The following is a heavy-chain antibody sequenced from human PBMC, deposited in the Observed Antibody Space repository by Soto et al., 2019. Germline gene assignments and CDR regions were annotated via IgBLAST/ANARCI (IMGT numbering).Heavy chain of an antibody. D-gene: IGHD6-19*01. V-gene: IGHV3-74*01. CDR3: ARDLSAWSDY. Sequence: EVQLVESWGGLVQPGGSLRLSCAASGFTFSNYWMHWVRQAPGKGPVWVERIDQDGSVTSYADPVEGRFTISRDNDKNTLFLQMNSLRDEDTAVYHCARDLSAWSDYWGQGTLVTVSS. J-gene: IGHJ4*02. CDR2: IDQDGSVT. CDR1: GFTFSNYW.